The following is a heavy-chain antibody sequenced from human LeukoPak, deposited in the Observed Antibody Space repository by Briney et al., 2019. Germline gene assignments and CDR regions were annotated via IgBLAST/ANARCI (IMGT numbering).Heavy chain of an antibody. CDR3: ARDRPLRGSIGAFDI. CDR1: GFTFTTYG. J-gene: IGHJ3*02. V-gene: IGHV3-21*01. Sequence: PGGSLRLSCAASGFTFTTYGMIWVRQAPGKGLEWVSSISSSNSHIYYADSVKGRFTISRDNAKNSLYLQMNSLRAEDTAVYYCARDRPLRGSIGAFDIWGQGTMVTVSS. D-gene: IGHD3-16*01. CDR2: ISSSNSHI.